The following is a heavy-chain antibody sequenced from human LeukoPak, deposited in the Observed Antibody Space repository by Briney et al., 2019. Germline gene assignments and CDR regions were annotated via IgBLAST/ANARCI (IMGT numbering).Heavy chain of an antibody. Sequence: SVKVSCKASGGTFSSYAISWVRQAPGQGLEWMGGIIPIFGTANYAQKFQGRVTITADESTSTAYMELSSLRSEDTAVYYCAIPSGGAVAGTDFFDYWGQGTLVTVSS. CDR3: AIPSGGAVAGTDFFDY. CDR2: IIPIFGTA. D-gene: IGHD6-19*01. V-gene: IGHV1-69*13. J-gene: IGHJ4*02. CDR1: GGTFSSYA.